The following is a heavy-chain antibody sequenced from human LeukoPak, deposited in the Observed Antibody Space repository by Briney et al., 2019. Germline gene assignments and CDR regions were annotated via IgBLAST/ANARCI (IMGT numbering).Heavy chain of an antibody. V-gene: IGHV4-59*01. CDR3: ARHTIFGVLDGDWFDP. J-gene: IGHJ5*02. Sequence: PSETLSLTCTVSGRSITNYYWTWLRHPPGKGLEWIGYIYYSGSTNYNPSLESRVTISVDTSKSQLSLKLSSVTAADTAVYYCARHTIFGVLDGDWFDPWGQGTLVTVSS. D-gene: IGHD3-3*01. CDR2: IYYSGST. CDR1: GRSITNYY.